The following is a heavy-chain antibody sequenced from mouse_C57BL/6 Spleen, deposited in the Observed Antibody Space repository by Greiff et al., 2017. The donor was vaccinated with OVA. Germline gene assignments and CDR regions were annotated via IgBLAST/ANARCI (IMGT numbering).Heavy chain of an antibody. Sequence: VQLQQPGAELVKPGASVKLSCKASGYTFTSYWMQWVKQRPGQGLEWIGEIDPSDSYTNYNQKFKGKATLTVDTSSSTAYMQLSSLTSEDSAVYYCARFPSYYYSSSPSYAMDYWGQGTSVTVSS. J-gene: IGHJ4*01. CDR2: IDPSDSYT. CDR1: GYTFTSYW. V-gene: IGHV1-50*01. CDR3: ARFPSYYYSSSPSYAMDY. D-gene: IGHD1-1*01.